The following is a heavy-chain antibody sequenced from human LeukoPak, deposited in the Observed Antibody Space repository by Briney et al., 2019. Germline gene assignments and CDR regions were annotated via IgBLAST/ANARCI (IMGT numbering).Heavy chain of an antibody. V-gene: IGHV3-33*01. Sequence: GGSLRLSCAASGFTFSSYGMHWVRQAPGKGLEWVAVIWYDGSNKYYADSVKGRFTISRDNSKNTLYLQMNSLRAEDTAVYYCARSTDYGGSSFYFDYWGQGTLVTVSS. CDR1: GFTFSSYG. D-gene: IGHD4-23*01. CDR2: IWYDGSNK. J-gene: IGHJ4*02. CDR3: ARSTDYGGSSFYFDY.